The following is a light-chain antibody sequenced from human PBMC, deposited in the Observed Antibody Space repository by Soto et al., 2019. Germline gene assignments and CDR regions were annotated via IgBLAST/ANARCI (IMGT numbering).Light chain of an antibody. V-gene: IGLV2-14*01. Sequence: QSALTQPATVSGSPGQSITISCTGTTSDVGGYNYVSWYQQRPGKAPKLMIYEVRNRPSGISNRFSGSKSGNTASLTISGLQAEDDADYYCTTTKISSLSVLGAGTKAT. CDR2: EVR. J-gene: IGLJ1*01. CDR1: TSDVGGYNY. CDR3: TTTKISSLSV.